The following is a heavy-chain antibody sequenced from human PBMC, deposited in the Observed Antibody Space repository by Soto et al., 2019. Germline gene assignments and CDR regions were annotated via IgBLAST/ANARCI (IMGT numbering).Heavy chain of an antibody. Sequence: QVQLQESGPGLVKPSETLSLTCTLSGDPITSGGFYWTWIRQHPAKGLEWIGYIYYSGVTYYNPSVKSRATISVDTSKNQFSLNLSSVSAADTAMYYCARDLRGRRSGRFDPWGQGTLVTVSS. CDR3: ARDLRGRRSGRFDP. J-gene: IGHJ5*02. V-gene: IGHV4-31*03. CDR1: GDPITSGGFY. D-gene: IGHD3-10*01. CDR2: IYYSGVT.